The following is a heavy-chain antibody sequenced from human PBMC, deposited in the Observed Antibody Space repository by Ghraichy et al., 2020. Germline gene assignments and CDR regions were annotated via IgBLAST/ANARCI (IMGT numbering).Heavy chain of an antibody. J-gene: IGHJ4*02. CDR3: ARVDSSGWLFDY. Sequence: TLSLTCAVYGGSFSGYYWSWIRQPPGKGLEWIGEINHSGSTNYNPSLKSRVTISVDTSKNQFSLKLSSVTAADTAVYYCARVDSSGWLFDYWGQGTLVTVSS. V-gene: IGHV4-34*01. CDR2: INHSGST. CDR1: GGSFSGYY. D-gene: IGHD6-19*01.